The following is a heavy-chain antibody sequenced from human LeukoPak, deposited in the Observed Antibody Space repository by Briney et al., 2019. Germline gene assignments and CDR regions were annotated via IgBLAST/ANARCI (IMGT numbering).Heavy chain of an antibody. Sequence: GGSLRLSCAASGFTFSSYAMHWVRQAPGKGLEWVAVISYDGSNKYYADSVKGRFTIFRDNAKNTLNLQMNSLRAEDTAVYYCARGGVPAAKDYWGQGTLVTVSS. J-gene: IGHJ4*02. V-gene: IGHV3-30*04. CDR1: GFTFSSYA. D-gene: IGHD2-15*01. CDR2: ISYDGSNK. CDR3: ARGGVPAAKDY.